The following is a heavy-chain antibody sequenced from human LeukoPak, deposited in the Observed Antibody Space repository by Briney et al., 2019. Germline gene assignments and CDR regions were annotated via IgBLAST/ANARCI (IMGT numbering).Heavy chain of an antibody. V-gene: IGHV3-21*01. J-gene: IGHJ4*02. D-gene: IGHD6-19*01. CDR2: ISSSSSYI. CDR3: ASVPGIAVAGISY. Sequence: GGSLRLPCAASGFTFSSYSMNWVRQAPGKGLEWVSSISSSSSYIYYADSVKGRFTISRDNAKNSLYLQMNSLRAEDTAVYYCASVPGIAVAGISYWGQGTLVTVSS. CDR1: GFTFSSYS.